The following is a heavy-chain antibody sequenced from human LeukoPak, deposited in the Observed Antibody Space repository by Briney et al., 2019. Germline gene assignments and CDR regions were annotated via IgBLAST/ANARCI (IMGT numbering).Heavy chain of an antibody. CDR3: ARDRDYGGRAFDI. CDR2: IYYSGST. Sequence: PSQTLSLTCTVSGGSISGGGYYWSWIRQHPGKGLEWIGYIYYSGSTYYNPSLKSRVTISVDTSKNQFSLKLSSVTAADTAVYYCARDRDYGGRAFDIWGQGTTVTVSS. D-gene: IGHD4-17*01. J-gene: IGHJ3*02. CDR1: GGSISGGGYY. V-gene: IGHV4-31*03.